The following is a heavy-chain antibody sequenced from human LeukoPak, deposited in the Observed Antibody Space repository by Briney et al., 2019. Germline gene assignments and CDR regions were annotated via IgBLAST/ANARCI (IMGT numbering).Heavy chain of an antibody. Sequence: SVKVSCKASGGTFSSYAISWVRQAPGQGLEWMGRIIPILGIANYAQKFQGRVMITADKSTSTAYMELSSLRSEDTAVYYCARESKVYSYYGMDVWGQGTTVTVSS. CDR2: IIPILGIA. CDR3: ARESKVYSYYGMDV. J-gene: IGHJ6*02. D-gene: IGHD1-26*01. CDR1: GGTFSSYA. V-gene: IGHV1-69*04.